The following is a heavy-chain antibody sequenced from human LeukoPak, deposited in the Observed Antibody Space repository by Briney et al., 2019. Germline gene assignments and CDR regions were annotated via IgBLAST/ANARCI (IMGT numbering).Heavy chain of an antibody. CDR1: GYSVSSGYY. CDR2: MYHSGDT. V-gene: IGHV4-38-2*02. J-gene: IGHJ4*02. D-gene: IGHD5-24*01. CDR3: ARNRDGYNSFDY. Sequence: PSETLSLTCTVSGYSVSSGYYWGWIRQPPGKGLEWIGSMYHSGDTYSNPSLKSRVTISVDTSKNQLSLRLSSVTAADTAVYYCARNRDGYNSFDYWGQGTLVTVSS.